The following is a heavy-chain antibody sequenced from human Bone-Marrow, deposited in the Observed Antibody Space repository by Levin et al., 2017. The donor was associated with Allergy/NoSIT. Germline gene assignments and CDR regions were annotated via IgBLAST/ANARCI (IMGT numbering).Heavy chain of an antibody. CDR2: ITWNRGKK. J-gene: IGHJ4*02. V-gene: IGHV3-9*01. Sequence: SGGSLRLSCAVSGFNVDDYAMHWVRQAPGKGLEWVSGITWNRGKKDYVDSVKGRFTISRDNAKNSLYLQMNSLRTEDTALYYCAKDISGDGSNFDHWGQGTLVTVSS. CDR1: GFNVDDYA. CDR3: AKDISGDGSNFDH. D-gene: IGHD5-24*01.